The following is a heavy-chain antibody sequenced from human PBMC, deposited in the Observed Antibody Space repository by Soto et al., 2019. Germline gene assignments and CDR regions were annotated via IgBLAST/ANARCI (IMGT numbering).Heavy chain of an antibody. Sequence: GGSLRLSCAASGFTFSSYAMHWVRQAPGKGLEWVAVISYDGSNKYYADSVKGRFTISRDNSKNTLYLQMNSLRAEDTAVYYCASDIAAAWGQGTLVTVSS. J-gene: IGHJ4*02. D-gene: IGHD6-13*01. CDR3: ASDIAAA. V-gene: IGHV3-30-3*01. CDR2: ISYDGSNK. CDR1: GFTFSSYA.